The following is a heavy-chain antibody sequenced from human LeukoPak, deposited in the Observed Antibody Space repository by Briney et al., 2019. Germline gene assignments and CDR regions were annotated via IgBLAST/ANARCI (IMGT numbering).Heavy chain of an antibody. Sequence: GGSLRLSCAASGISFSSYEMNWVRQAPGKGLEWVSSISNSGTTTYYADSVKGRFTISRDNSKNTVYLQMNSLRAEDTAVYYCAKGGIYADCDYWGQGTLVTVSS. CDR3: AKGGIYADCDY. CDR1: GISFSSYE. V-gene: IGHV3-23*01. J-gene: IGHJ4*02. D-gene: IGHD3-16*01. CDR2: ISNSGTTT.